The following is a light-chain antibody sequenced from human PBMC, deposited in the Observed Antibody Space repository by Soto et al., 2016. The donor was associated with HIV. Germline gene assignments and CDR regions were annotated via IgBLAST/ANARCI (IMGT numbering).Light chain of an antibody. J-gene: IGKJ4*01. CDR1: QDIYNY. CDR3: QKYNGVIT. Sequence: DNQMTQSPSSLSGSIGDRVSITCRASQDIYNYLAWYQQKPGKVPRLLISAAMNLESGVPSRFRGSGSGTEFTLTITSLQPEDIATYYCQKYNGVITFGGGTKVEI. V-gene: IGKV1-27*01. CDR2: AAM.